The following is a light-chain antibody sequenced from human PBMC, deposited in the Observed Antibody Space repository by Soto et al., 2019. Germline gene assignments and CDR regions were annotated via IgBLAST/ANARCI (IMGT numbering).Light chain of an antibody. CDR1: SSNIGNNY. Sequence: QSVLTQPPSASAAPGQKVTISCSGSSSNIGNNYASWYQQFPGTTPKLLIYDNTRRPSEIPDRFSGSKSGTSATLDITGLQTGDEADYYCGSWDSSLSAVVFGGGTKLTVL. CDR2: DNT. CDR3: GSWDSSLSAVV. J-gene: IGLJ2*01. V-gene: IGLV1-51*01.